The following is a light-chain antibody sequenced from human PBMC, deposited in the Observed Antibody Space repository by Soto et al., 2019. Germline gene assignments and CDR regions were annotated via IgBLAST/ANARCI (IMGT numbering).Light chain of an antibody. CDR2: RVS. V-gene: IGKV2-30*01. Sequence: DVVLTQSPLSLPVNFGQPASISCRSSKSLVYSDGNTHLSWFHQRPGQSPRRLIYRVSSRDSGVPDRVSGSGSGTDFTLEISRVEAEDVGIYFCRQGTHWPRTFGQGTKADIK. CDR3: RQGTHWPRT. CDR1: KSLVYSDGNTH. J-gene: IGKJ1*01.